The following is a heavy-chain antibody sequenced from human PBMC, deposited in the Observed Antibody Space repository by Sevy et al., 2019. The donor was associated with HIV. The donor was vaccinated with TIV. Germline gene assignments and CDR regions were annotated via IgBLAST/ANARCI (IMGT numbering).Heavy chain of an antibody. CDR1: GFTFSSYW. V-gene: IGHV3-7*01. CDR3: ARDRHCTNGVCYMGPFDY. CDR2: IKQEGSEK. D-gene: IGHD2-8*01. J-gene: IGHJ4*02. Sequence: GGSLRLSCAASGFTFSSYWMSWVRQAPGKGLEWVANIKQEGSEKYYVDSVKGRFTISRDNAKNSLYLQMNSLRAEDTAVYYCARDRHCTNGVCYMGPFDYWGQGTLVTVSS.